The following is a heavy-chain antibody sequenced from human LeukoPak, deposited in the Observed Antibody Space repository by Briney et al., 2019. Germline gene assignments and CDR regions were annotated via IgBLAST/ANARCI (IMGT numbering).Heavy chain of an antibody. CDR2: INSDGSST. V-gene: IGHV3-74*01. CDR1: GFTFTSYW. CDR3: ARAGNGDFTWFNP. Sequence: GGSLRLSCVASGFTFTSYWMHWVRQAPGKGLVWVSRINSDGSSTNYADSVKGRFTISRDNAKNTLYLQMNSLRAEDTAVYYCARAGNGDFTWFNPWGQGTLVSVSS. J-gene: IGHJ5*02. D-gene: IGHD2-21*01.